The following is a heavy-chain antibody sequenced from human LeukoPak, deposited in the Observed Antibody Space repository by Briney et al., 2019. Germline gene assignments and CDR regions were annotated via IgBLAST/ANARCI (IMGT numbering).Heavy chain of an antibody. CDR1: GYTLTELS. Sequence: GASVKVSCKVSGYTLTELSMHWVRQAPGKGLEWMGGFYPEDGETIYAQKFQGRVTMTEDTSTETAYMELSSLRSEDTAVYYCATLMTTVTTRDYWGQGTLVTVSS. J-gene: IGHJ4*02. V-gene: IGHV1-24*01. CDR3: ATLMTTVTTRDY. CDR2: FYPEDGET. D-gene: IGHD4-17*01.